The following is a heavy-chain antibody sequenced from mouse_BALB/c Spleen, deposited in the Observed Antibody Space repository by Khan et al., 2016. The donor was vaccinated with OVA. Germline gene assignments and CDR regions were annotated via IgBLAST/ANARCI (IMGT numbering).Heavy chain of an antibody. J-gene: IGHJ3*01. CDR1: GFTFSTYG. D-gene: IGHD1-1*01. Sequence: EVELVESGGDLVKPGGSLKLSYAASGFTFSTYGMSWVRQTPDKRLEWVATISSGGSYTYYPDNVKGRLTISRANAKNTLYLQMSSLKSEDTAMYYCARLAYYYNSEGLAYWGQGTLVTVSA. CDR3: ARLAYYYNSEGLAY. V-gene: IGHV5-6*01. CDR2: ISSGGSYT.